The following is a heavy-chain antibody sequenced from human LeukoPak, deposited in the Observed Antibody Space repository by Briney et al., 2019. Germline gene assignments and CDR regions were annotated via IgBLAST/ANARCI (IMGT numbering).Heavy chain of an antibody. D-gene: IGHD1-26*01. Sequence: GSLRLSCAASGFTFSNYAMSWIRQPPGKGLEWIGSIYYSGSTYYNPSLKSRVTISVDTSKNQFSLKLSSVTAADTAVYYCAVRGVGANDFDYWVQGTLVTVSS. CDR3: AVRGVGANDFDY. CDR1: GFTFSNYA. J-gene: IGHJ4*02. V-gene: IGHV4-39*01. CDR2: IYYSGST.